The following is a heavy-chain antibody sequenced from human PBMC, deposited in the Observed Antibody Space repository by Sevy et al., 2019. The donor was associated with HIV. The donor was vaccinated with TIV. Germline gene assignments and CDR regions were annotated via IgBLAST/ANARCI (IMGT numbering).Heavy chain of an antibody. CDR2: ISTYSGES. Sequence: ASVKVSCKASGYTFTTYPIGWVRQAPGQGLEWMGWISTYSGESRDAQKFQGRATMTTDTSTSTAYLELRSLRSDDTAVYYCARDSDGSGHYYADYYDYWGQGTLVTVSS. J-gene: IGHJ4*02. CDR3: ARDSDGSGHYYADYYDY. D-gene: IGHD3-22*01. CDR1: GYTFTTYP. V-gene: IGHV1-18*01.